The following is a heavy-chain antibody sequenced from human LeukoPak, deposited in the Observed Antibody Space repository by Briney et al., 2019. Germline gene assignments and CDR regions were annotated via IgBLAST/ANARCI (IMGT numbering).Heavy chain of an antibody. CDR3: AGASSKWELPF. CDR1: GGTFSRYA. Sequence: SVKASYKASGGTFSRYAISGVRQAPGQGLEWMGSYIPMIGTAEYAQNFQNTVTITADESTSTFSMEVSSLRPEDTAVYLCAGASSKWELPFRGEGTLVTVSS. V-gene: IGHV1-69*11. J-gene: IGHJ4*02. CDR2: YIPMIGTA. D-gene: IGHD1-26*01.